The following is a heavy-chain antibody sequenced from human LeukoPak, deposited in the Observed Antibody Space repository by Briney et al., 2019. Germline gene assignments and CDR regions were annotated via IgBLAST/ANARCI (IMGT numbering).Heavy chain of an antibody. CDR1: GFIFSAYI. CDR2: IRSDGSST. CDR3: TRRYGGHSGWAGYHDS. D-gene: IGHD6-19*01. Sequence: GGSLRLSCVASGFIFSAYIMHWVRQAPGKGLEYVSAIRSDGSSTFYPNSVKRRFTISRDNSKSTLYLQMGSLRAEDTAVYYCTRRYGGHSGWAGYHDSWGQGTLVTVSS. J-gene: IGHJ4*02. V-gene: IGHV3-64*01.